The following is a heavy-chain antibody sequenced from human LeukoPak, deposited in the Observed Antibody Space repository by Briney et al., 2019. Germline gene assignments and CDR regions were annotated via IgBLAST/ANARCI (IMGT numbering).Heavy chain of an antibody. V-gene: IGHV1-2*02. D-gene: IGHD3-16*02. CDR2: INPNSGGT. J-gene: IGHJ6*03. Sequence: ASVKVSCKASGYTFTGYYMHWVRQAPGQGLEWMGWINPNSGGTNYAQKFQGRVTMTTDTSTSTAYMELRSLRSDDTAVYYCARLFGGVIVPYYYYYMDVWGKGTTVTVSS. CDR1: GYTFTGYY. CDR3: ARLFGGVIVPYYYYYMDV.